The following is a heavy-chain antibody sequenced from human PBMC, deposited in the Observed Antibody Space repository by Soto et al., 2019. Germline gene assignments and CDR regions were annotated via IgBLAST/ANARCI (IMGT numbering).Heavy chain of an antibody. CDR3: AKDPNYRPYYDFWSGQEIDY. CDR1: GFTLSDYW. D-gene: IGHD3-3*01. V-gene: IGHV3-23*01. CDR2: ISGSGGST. J-gene: IGHJ4*02. Sequence: GGSLRLSCAASGFTLSDYWMHWVRQVPGKGLLWVSAISGSGGSTYYADSVKGRFTISRDNSKNTLYLQMNSLRAEDTAVYYCAKDPNYRPYYDFWSGQEIDYWGQGTLVTVSS.